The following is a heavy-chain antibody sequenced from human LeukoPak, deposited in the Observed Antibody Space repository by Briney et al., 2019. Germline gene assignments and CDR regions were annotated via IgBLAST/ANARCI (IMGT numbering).Heavy chain of an antibody. D-gene: IGHD1-26*01. Sequence: PGGSLRLSCAASGFTFSTYSMNWVRQPPGKGLEWIGYIYYGSTNYNPSLKSRVTISADTSKNQFSLKLSSVTAADTAVYYCVRDQGSWWFDPWGQGTLVTVSS. CDR3: VRDQGSWWFDP. CDR2: IYYGST. V-gene: IGHV4-59*01. CDR1: GFTFSTYS. J-gene: IGHJ5*02.